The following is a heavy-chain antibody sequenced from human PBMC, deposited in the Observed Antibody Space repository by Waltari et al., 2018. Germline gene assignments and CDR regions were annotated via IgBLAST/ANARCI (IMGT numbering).Heavy chain of an antibody. V-gene: IGHV3-7*03. CDR2: IKGDGSEN. D-gene: IGHD3-16*01. CDR1: GLPFSNFW. Sequence: EVLLVESGGGLVQPGGSLRLSCAASGLPFSNFWMAWVRQGPGKGLEWVANIKGDGSENHYLDSVRGRFTVSRDNARNSLYLQMNSLRADDTAVYYCASGGHVDYCGQGTLVTVSS. CDR3: ASGGHVDY. J-gene: IGHJ4*02.